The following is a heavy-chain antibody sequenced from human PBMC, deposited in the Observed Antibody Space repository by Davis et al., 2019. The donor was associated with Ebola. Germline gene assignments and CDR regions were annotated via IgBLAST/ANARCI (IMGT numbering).Heavy chain of an antibody. Sequence: ASVKVSCKASGYTFTNYYIHWVRQAPGQGLEWMGWINPISGVTKSAQKFQDRVTMTRDTSISTAYMELNSLRSDDSAVYYCATDIVAARGYFDYWGQGALVTVSS. D-gene: IGHD6-6*01. CDR2: INPISGVT. V-gene: IGHV1-2*02. CDR3: ATDIVAARGYFDY. J-gene: IGHJ4*02. CDR1: GYTFTNYY.